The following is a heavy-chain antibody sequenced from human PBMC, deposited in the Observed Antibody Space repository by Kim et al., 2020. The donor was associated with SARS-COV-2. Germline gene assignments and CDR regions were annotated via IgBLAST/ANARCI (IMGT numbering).Heavy chain of an antibody. CDR3: ARKIAGVVIIHRGFGMDV. V-gene: IGHV7-4-1*02. J-gene: IGHJ6*02. CDR2: INTNTGNP. D-gene: IGHD3-3*01. Sequence: ASVKVSCKASGYTFTSYAMNWVRQAPGQGLEWMGWINTNTGNPTYAQGFTGRFVFSLDTSVSTAYLQISSLKAEDTAVYYCARKIAGVVIIHRGFGMDVWGQGTTVTVSS. CDR1: GYTFTSYA.